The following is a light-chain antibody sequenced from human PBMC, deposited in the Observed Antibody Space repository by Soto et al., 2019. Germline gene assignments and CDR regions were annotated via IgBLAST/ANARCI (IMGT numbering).Light chain of an antibody. J-gene: IGLJ1*01. CDR3: SSYSTTSTLYV. CDR1: SSDIGAYNY. V-gene: IGLV2-14*01. Sequence: QSVLAQPASVSGSPGQSITISCIGSSSDIGAYNYVSWYQQHPGKVPKLMIYEVTNRPSGLSNRFSGSKSGNTASLTISGLQAEDDAEYFCSSYSTTSTLYVFGTGTKVTVL. CDR2: EVT.